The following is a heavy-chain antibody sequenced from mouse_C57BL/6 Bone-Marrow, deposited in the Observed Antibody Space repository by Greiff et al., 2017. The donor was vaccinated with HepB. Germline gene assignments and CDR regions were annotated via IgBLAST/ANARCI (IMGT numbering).Heavy chain of an antibody. D-gene: IGHD1-2*01. V-gene: IGHV1-66*01. CDR2: IYPGRGNT. CDR1: GYSFPSYY. CDR3: AREAYDEYGERPLYAMDY. Sequence: VQRVESGPELVKPGASVKISCKASGYSFPSYYIHWVKQRPGQGLEWIGWIYPGRGNTKYNEKFKGKATLTADTSSSTAYMQLSSLTSEDSAVYYCAREAYDEYGERPLYAMDYWGQGTSVTVSS. J-gene: IGHJ4*01.